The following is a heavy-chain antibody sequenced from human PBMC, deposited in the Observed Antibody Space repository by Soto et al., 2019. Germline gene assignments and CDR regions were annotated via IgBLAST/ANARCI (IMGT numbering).Heavy chain of an antibody. V-gene: IGHV1-18*01. Sequence: ASVKVSCKASGYTFTSYGISWVRQAPGQGLEWMGWISAYNGNTNYAQKLQGRVTMTTDTSTSTAYMELRSLRSDDTAVYYCARDLITMVRGFDYYDGMDVWGQGTTVTVAS. D-gene: IGHD3-10*01. CDR2: ISAYNGNT. CDR3: ARDLITMVRGFDYYDGMDV. CDR1: GYTFTSYG. J-gene: IGHJ6*02.